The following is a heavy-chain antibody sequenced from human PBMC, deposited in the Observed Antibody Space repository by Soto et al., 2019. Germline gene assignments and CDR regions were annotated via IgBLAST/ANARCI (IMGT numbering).Heavy chain of an antibody. CDR1: GGTFSSYA. Sequence: SVKVSCKASGGTFSSYAISWVRQAPGQGLEWMGGIIPIFGTANYAQKFQGRVTITADESTSTAYMELSSLRSEDTAVYYCARTSVVTAPFDPWGQGTPVTVSS. V-gene: IGHV1-69*13. CDR2: IIPIFGTA. J-gene: IGHJ5*02. CDR3: ARTSVVTAPFDP. D-gene: IGHD2-21*02.